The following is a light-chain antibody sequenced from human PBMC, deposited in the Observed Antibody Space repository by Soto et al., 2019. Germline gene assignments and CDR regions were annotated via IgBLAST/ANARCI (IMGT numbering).Light chain of an antibody. Sequence: DIQMTQSPSSLSASVGDRVTITFRASQAISSYLNWFQHKPGKASKLLIYAASTLQSGVPSRFSGSGSGTDFTLTISSLQPEDFATYYCQQSYLTRTFGQGTKVDIK. V-gene: IGKV1-39*01. J-gene: IGKJ1*01. CDR2: AAS. CDR3: QQSYLTRT. CDR1: QAISSY.